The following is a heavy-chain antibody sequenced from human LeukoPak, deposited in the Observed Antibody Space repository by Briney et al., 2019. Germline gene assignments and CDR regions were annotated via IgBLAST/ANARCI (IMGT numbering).Heavy chain of an antibody. CDR1: GFTFSSYA. J-gene: IGHJ4*02. Sequence: GGSLRLSCEASGFTFSSYAMSWVRQAPGKGLEWGSVISGGGDSAFYAGSVKGQFTISRDNSKNTLYLQMNSLRAEDTAVYYCAKDRYCSSTRCYGDFDYWGQGTLVTVSS. V-gene: IGHV3-23*01. D-gene: IGHD2-2*01. CDR2: ISGGGDSA. CDR3: AKDRYCSSTRCYGDFDY.